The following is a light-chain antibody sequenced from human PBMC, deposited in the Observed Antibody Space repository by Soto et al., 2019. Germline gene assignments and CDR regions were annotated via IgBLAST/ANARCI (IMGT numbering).Light chain of an antibody. Sequence: DIVMTQSPLSLPVTLGQPASISCRSSQSLVHSDGNTYLNWFQQRSGQSPRRLIYRVSNRDSGVPDRFSGSGSGTDFTLKISRVEAEDVGVYYCMQGTYRRTFGQGTKVDIK. V-gene: IGKV2-30*02. CDR2: RVS. CDR3: MQGTYRRT. J-gene: IGKJ1*01. CDR1: QSLVHSDGNTY.